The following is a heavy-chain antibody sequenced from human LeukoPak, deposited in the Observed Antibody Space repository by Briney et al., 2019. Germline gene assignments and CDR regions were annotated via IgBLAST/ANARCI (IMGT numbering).Heavy chain of an antibody. CDR1: GYTFTSSYD. CDR3: ARVNYYDSSASPNWYDP. V-gene: IGHV1-8*01. D-gene: IGHD3-22*01. CDR2: MNPYSGIT. J-gene: IGHJ5*02. Sequence: ASVKVSCKASGYTFTSSYDINWVRQAPGQGLEWMGWMNPYSGITGYPQKFQGRVTMTRDTSISTAYMELSSLTSEDTAVYFCARVNYYDSSASPNWYDPWGQGTLVTVSS.